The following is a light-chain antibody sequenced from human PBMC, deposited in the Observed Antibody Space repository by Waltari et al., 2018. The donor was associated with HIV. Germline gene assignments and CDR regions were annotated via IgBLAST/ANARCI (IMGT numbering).Light chain of an antibody. Sequence: SYELTQPPSVSVSPGQTARITCSGDALPKQYAYWYQQKPGQAPVLVIYKDSERPSGIPDRFSGSSSGTTVTLTIIGVQAEDEADYYCQSADSSYTYPGVVFGGGTKLTVL. V-gene: IGLV3-25*03. CDR1: ALPKQY. CDR3: QSADSSYTYPGVV. J-gene: IGLJ2*01. CDR2: KDS.